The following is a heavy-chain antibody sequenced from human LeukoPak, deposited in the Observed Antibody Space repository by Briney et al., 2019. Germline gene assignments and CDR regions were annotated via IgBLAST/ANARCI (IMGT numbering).Heavy chain of an antibody. CDR3: ARLYSSSWYNVDYYGMDV. V-gene: IGHV1-18*01. Sequence: ASVRVSCKASGYTFTSYGISWVRQAPGQGREGMGWISAYKGNTNYAQKLQGRVTMTTDTSTSTAYMELRSLRSDDTAVYYCARLYSSSWYNVDYYGMDVWGQGTTVTVSS. CDR1: GYTFTSYG. CDR2: ISAYKGNT. D-gene: IGHD6-13*01. J-gene: IGHJ6*02.